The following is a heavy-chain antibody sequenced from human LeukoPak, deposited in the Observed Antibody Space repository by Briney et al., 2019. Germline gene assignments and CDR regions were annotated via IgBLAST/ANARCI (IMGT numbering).Heavy chain of an antibody. CDR3: ARGEDLRYFDWLSTRDYYFDY. D-gene: IGHD3-9*01. Sequence: ASVKVSCKASGYTFTSYYMHWVRQAPGQGLEWMGIINPSGGSTSYAQKFQGRVTMTRDMSTSTVYMELRSLRSDDTAVYYCARGEDLRYFDWLSTRDYYFDYWGQGTLVTVSS. CDR1: GYTFTSYY. V-gene: IGHV1-46*01. CDR2: INPSGGST. J-gene: IGHJ4*02.